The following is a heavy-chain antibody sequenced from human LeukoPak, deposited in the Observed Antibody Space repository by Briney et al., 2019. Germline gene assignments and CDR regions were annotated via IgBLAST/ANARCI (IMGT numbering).Heavy chain of an antibody. Sequence: GGSLRLSCAAFGFTFSKYGMHWVRQAPGKGLEWVAVISYDGSNKYYADSVKGRFTISRDNSKNTLYLQMNSLRAEDTAVYYCANADPLLNYWGQGTLVTVSS. D-gene: IGHD1-26*01. J-gene: IGHJ4*02. V-gene: IGHV3-30*18. CDR1: GFTFSKYG. CDR2: ISYDGSNK. CDR3: ANADPLLNY.